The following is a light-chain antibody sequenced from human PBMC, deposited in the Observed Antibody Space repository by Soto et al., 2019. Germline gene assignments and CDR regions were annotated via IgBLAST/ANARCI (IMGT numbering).Light chain of an antibody. J-gene: IGKJ2*01. V-gene: IGKV3-20*01. CDR3: QQYGSSSYT. CDR1: QSVSSSY. CDR2: GAS. Sequence: EIVLTQSPGTLTLSPGERATLSCRASQSVSSSYLAWYQQKPGQAPRLLIYGASSRATGIPDRFSGCGSGTDFTLTISRLDPEHFAVYYCQQYGSSSYTFGQGTRLEI.